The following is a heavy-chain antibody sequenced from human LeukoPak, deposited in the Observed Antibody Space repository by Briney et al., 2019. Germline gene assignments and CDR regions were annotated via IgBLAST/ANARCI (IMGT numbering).Heavy chain of an antibody. CDR3: ARDRLTYYFDY. CDR1: GGSISSNDYY. V-gene: IGHV4-39*07. Sequence: SETLSLTCTVSGGSISSNDYYWGWIRQPPGKGLEWIGSIYYSGSTYCNPSLKSRVTISVDTSKNQFSLKLSSVTAADTAVYYCARDRLTYYFDYWGQGTLVTVSS. D-gene: IGHD3-16*01. J-gene: IGHJ4*02. CDR2: IYYSGST.